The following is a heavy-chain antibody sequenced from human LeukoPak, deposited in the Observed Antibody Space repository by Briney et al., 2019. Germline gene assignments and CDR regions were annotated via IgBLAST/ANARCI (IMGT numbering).Heavy chain of an antibody. Sequence: SETLSLTCAVSGYSISSGYYWGWIRQPPGKGLEWIGSIYHTGSIYYNPSLKSRVTISVDTSKNQFSLRLSSVTAADTAVYYCAGSTSRETFDYWGREPWSPSPQ. V-gene: IGHV4-38-2*01. CDR2: IYHTGSI. CDR1: GYSISSGYY. CDR3: AGSTSRETFDY. J-gene: IGHJ4*02. D-gene: IGHD2-2*01.